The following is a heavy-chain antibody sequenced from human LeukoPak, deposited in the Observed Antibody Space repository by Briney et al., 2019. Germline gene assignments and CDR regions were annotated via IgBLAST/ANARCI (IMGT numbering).Heavy chain of an antibody. Sequence: GGSLRLSCAASGFTFSTFAMIWVRQPPGKGLEWVSSIFPSGGEIHYADSVRGRFTISRDNSKSTLSLQMNSLIAEDTAIYYCATYRQVLLPFESWGQGTLVTVSS. V-gene: IGHV3-23*01. CDR3: ATYRQVLLPFES. CDR1: GFTFSTFA. CDR2: IFPSGGEI. J-gene: IGHJ4*02. D-gene: IGHD2-8*02.